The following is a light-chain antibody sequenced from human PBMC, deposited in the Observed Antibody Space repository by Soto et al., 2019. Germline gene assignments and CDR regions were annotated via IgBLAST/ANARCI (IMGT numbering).Light chain of an antibody. J-gene: IGLJ3*02. V-gene: IGLV2-8*01. CDR1: SSDIGAYNY. CDR2: DLN. CDR3: SSYTGISTQV. Sequence: QSVLTQPPSASGSPGQSVTISCSGTSSDIGAYNYVSWYQQHPGKAPRLILYDLNQRPSGVPDRFSGSKSGNTASLTISRLQAEDETDYYCSSYTGISTQVFGGGTKLTVL.